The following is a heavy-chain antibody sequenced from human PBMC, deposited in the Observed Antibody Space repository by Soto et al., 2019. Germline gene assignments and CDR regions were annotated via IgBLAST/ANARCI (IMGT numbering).Heavy chain of an antibody. CDR2: INHSGST. V-gene: IGHV4-34*01. CDR3: ARGGARITIFGVVILAGPPNPPYKNYVFDP. Sequence: SETLSLTCAVYGGSFSGYYWSWIRQPPGKGLEWIGEINHSGSTNYNLSLKSRVTISVDTSKNQFSLKLSSVTAADTAVYYCARGGARITIFGVVILAGPPNPPYKNYVFDPWGQGTLVTVSS. D-gene: IGHD3-3*01. CDR1: GGSFSGYY. J-gene: IGHJ5*02.